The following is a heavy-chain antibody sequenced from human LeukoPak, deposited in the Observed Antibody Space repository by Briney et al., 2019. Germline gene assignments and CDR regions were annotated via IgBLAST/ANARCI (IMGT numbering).Heavy chain of an antibody. D-gene: IGHD4/OR15-4a*01. CDR2: IIVILGIT. Sequence: ASVKVSCKASGGTLSSYSINWVRQAPGQGLEWMGMIIVILGITKYAQKFQGRVTITADKSTSTAYMELSSLRSEDTAVYYCARDANMGDAFDIWGQGTMVTVSS. J-gene: IGHJ3*02. CDR1: GGTLSSYS. CDR3: ARDANMGDAFDI. V-gene: IGHV1-69*04.